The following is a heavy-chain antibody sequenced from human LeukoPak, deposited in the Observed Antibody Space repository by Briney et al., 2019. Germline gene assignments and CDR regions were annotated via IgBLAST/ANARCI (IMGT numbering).Heavy chain of an antibody. CDR2: ISGSASST. CDR3: AKAPYGDYSWWFDP. D-gene: IGHD4-17*01. CDR1: GFTFSNYA. Sequence: GGSLKLSCAASGFTFSNYAMSWVRQAPGKGLEWVSAISGSASSTYYADSVKGRFTISRDNSKNTLYLQMNSLRAEDTAVYYCAKAPYGDYSWWFDPWGQGTLVTVSS. J-gene: IGHJ5*02. V-gene: IGHV3-23*01.